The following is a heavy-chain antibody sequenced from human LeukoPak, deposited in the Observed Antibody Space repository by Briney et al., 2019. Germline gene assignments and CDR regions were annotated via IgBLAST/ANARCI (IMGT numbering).Heavy chain of an antibody. D-gene: IGHD6-13*01. Sequence: GASVKVSFKASGYTFTSYGISWVGPAPGQGLEWMGWISAYNGNTNYAQKIQGRVTMTTDTSTSTAYMELRSLRPDDTAVYYCARYPLSYSGNWHYYFDYWGQGTLVTVSS. CDR2: ISAYNGNT. CDR1: GYTFTSYG. J-gene: IGHJ4*02. V-gene: IGHV1-18*01. CDR3: ARYPLSYSGNWHYYFDY.